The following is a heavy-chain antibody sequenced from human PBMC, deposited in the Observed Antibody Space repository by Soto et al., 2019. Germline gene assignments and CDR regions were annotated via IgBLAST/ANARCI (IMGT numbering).Heavy chain of an antibody. CDR1: GGTFSSYA. CDR2: IIPIFGTA. J-gene: IGHJ6*02. V-gene: IGHV1-69*05. CDR3: ASTPGGRGDCYGMDV. Sequence: QVQLVQSGAEVKKPGSSVKVSCKASGGTFSSYAISWVRQAPGQGLEWMGGIIPIFGTANYAQKFQGRVTXTXXXSXXTAYMELSSLRSEDTAVYSCASTPGGRGDCYGMDVWGQGTTVTVSS. D-gene: IGHD2-15*01.